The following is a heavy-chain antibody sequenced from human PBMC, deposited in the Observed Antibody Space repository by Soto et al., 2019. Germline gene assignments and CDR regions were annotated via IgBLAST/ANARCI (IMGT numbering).Heavy chain of an antibody. Sequence: ASVKVSCKASGYTFTSYAMHWVRQAPGQRLEWMGWINAGNGNTKYSQKFQGRVTMTRNTSISTAYMELSSLRSEDTAVYYCARGGGAGDIDVWGQGTTVTVSS. CDR3: ARGGGAGDIDV. CDR2: INAGNGNT. V-gene: IGHV1-3*01. J-gene: IGHJ6*02. CDR1: GYTFTSYA. D-gene: IGHD3-10*01.